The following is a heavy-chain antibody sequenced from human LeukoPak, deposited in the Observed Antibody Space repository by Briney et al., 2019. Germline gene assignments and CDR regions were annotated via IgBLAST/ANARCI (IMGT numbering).Heavy chain of an antibody. CDR1: GYTFTSYY. CDR2: INPSGGST. J-gene: IGHJ4*02. Sequence: GASVKVSCKASGYTFTSYYMHWVRQAPGQGLERMGIINPSGGSTSYAQKFQGRVTMTRDTSTSTVYMELSSLRSEDTAVYYCARDPAPPLVLPMYYFDYWGQGTLVTVSS. D-gene: IGHD3-10*01. CDR3: ARDPAPPLVLPMYYFDY. V-gene: IGHV1-46*01.